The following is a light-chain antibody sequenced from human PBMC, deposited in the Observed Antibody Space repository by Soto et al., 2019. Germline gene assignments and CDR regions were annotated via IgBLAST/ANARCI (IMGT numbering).Light chain of an antibody. V-gene: IGLV2-8*01. CDR1: SSDVGGSNY. CDR2: EVS. J-gene: IGLJ3*02. CDR3: SSYAGSRNFVL. Sequence: QSALTQPPSASGSPGQSVTISCTGTSSDVGGSNYVSWYQQHPGKAPKLMIFEVSKRPSGVPDRFSGSKSGNTASLTVSGLQAEDEADYYCSSYAGSRNFVLFGGGTQLTVL.